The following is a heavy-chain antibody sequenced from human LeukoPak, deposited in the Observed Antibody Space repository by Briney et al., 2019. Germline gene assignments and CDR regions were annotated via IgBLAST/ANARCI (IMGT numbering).Heavy chain of an antibody. CDR2: IKSKTDGGTT. CDR1: GFTFSNAL. J-gene: IGHJ6*02. V-gene: IGHV3-15*01. CDR3: TTEGYYYYGMDV. Sequence: GGSLRLSCAASGFTFSNALMSWVRQAPGKGLEWVGRIKSKTDGGTTDYAAPVKGRFTISRDDSKNMLYLQMNSLKTEDTAVYYCTTEGYYYYGMDVWGQGTTVTVSS.